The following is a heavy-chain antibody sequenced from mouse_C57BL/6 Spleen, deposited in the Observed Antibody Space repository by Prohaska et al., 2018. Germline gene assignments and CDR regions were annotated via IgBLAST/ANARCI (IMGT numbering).Heavy chain of an antibody. V-gene: IGHV1-55*01. CDR2: IYPGSGSN. Sequence: VKPGASVKMSCKASGYTFTSYWITWVKQRPGQGLEWIGDIYPGSGSNNYNEKFKSKATLTVDTSSSTAYMQLSSLTSEDSAVYYCARRIYYGNSYAMDYWGQGTSVTVSS. J-gene: IGHJ4*01. D-gene: IGHD2-1*01. CDR1: GYTFTSYW. CDR3: ARRIYYGNSYAMDY.